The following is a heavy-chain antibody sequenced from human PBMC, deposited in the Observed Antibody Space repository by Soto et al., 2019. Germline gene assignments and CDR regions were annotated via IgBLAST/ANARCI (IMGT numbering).Heavy chain of an antibody. Sequence: SETLSLTCTVSGGSISSSSYYWGWIRQPPGKGLEWIGSIYYSGSTYYNPSLKSRVTISVDTAKNQFSLKLSSVTAADTAVYYCALRYSYYYYYGMDVWGQGTTVTVSS. J-gene: IGHJ6*02. D-gene: IGHD2-21*01. CDR2: IYYSGST. CDR1: GGSISSSSYY. CDR3: ALRYSYYYYYGMDV. V-gene: IGHV4-39*01.